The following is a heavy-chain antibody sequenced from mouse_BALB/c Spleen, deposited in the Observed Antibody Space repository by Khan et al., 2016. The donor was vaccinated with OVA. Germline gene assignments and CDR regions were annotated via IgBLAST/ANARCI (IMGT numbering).Heavy chain of an antibody. V-gene: IGHV1-7*01. Sequence: QMQLEESGAELVKPGASVKMSCKASGYTFTTYWMHWVKQRPGQGLEWIGYINPTSGYTDYNEKFKDRATLSADKSSSTAYMQLSSLTSEDSAIYYCTRDRIDYWGQGTTLTVSS. CDR3: TRDRIDY. J-gene: IGHJ2*01. CDR2: INPTSGYT. CDR1: GYTFTTYW.